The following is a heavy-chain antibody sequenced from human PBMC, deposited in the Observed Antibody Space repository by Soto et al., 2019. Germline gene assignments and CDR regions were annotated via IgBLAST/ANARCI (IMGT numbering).Heavy chain of an antibody. D-gene: IGHD3-10*01. J-gene: IGHJ5*02. V-gene: IGHV4-34*01. CDR3: ARGRITMVRGRNWFDP. CDR2: INHSGST. CDR1: GGSFSGYY. Sequence: PSETLSLTCAVYGGSFSGYYWSWIRQPPGKGLEWIGEINHSGSTNYNPSLKSRVTISVDTSKNQFSLKLSSVTAADMAVYYCARGRITMVRGRNWFDPWGQGTLVTVSS.